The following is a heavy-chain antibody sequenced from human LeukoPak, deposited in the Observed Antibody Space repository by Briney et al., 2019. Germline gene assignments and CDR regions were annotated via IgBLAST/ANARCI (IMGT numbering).Heavy chain of an antibody. D-gene: IGHD3-10*01. CDR1: GGSISSYY. Sequence: SETLSLTCTVSGGSISSYYWSWIRQPPGKGLEWIGYIYYSGSTNYNPSLKSRVTISVDTSKNQFSLKLSSVTAADTAVYYCARHQNRYGSGSYTLYYYYGMDAWGQGTTVTVSS. J-gene: IGHJ6*02. V-gene: IGHV4-59*08. CDR3: ARHQNRYGSGSYTLYYYYGMDA. CDR2: IYYSGST.